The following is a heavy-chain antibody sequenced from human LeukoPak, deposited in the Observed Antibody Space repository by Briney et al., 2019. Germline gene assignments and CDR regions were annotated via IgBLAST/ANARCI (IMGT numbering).Heavy chain of an antibody. CDR3: ARGAAVAVFDY. CDR2: IYYSGGT. V-gene: IGHV4-61*01. CDR1: GGSISSSSYY. D-gene: IGHD6-19*01. Sequence: SETLSLTCTVSGGSISSSSYYWSWIRQSPGKGLEWIGYIYYSGGTNYNPSLKSRVTISVDTSKNQFSLKLSSVTAADTAVYYFARGAAVAVFDYWGQGILVTVSS. J-gene: IGHJ4*02.